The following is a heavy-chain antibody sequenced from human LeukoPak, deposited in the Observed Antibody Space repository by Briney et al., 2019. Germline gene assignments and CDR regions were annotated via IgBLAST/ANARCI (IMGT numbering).Heavy chain of an antibody. J-gene: IGHJ6*03. CDR2: IKQDGSEI. CDR3: ARDPYSGSYSDYYYYYMDV. V-gene: IGHV3-7*01. CDR1: GFIFSSYW. D-gene: IGHD1-26*01. Sequence: GGSLRLSCPASGFIFSSYWMSWVLQAPGKGLEWVANIKQDGSEIYYVDSVKGRFTISRDNTKNSLYLQMNSLGAEDTAVYYCARDPYSGSYSDYYYYYMDVWGKGTTVTVSS.